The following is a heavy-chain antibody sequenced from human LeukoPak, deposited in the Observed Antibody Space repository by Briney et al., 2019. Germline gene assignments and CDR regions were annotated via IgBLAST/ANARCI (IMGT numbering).Heavy chain of an antibody. D-gene: IGHD3-16*01. CDR2: IYYSGST. J-gene: IGHJ4*02. CDR3: ARKITFGGQSSFDT. Sequence: SETLSLTCTVSGGSISSYYWSWLRQPPGKGLEWLGYIYYSGSTNYNPSLKSRVTISLDRSKNEFSLRLNSVTAADTAVYFCARKITFGGQSSFDTWGRGTLVTVSS. CDR1: GGSISSYY. V-gene: IGHV4-59*12.